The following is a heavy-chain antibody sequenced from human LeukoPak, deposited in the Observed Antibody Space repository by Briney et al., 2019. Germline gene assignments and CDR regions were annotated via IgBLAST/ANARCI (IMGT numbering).Heavy chain of an antibody. V-gene: IGHV3-21*01. D-gene: IGHD3-10*01. Sequence: GGSLRLSCAASGFTFSSYSMNWVRQAPGKGLEWVSSISSSSYIYYADSVKGGFTISRDNAKNSLYLQMNSLRAEDTAVYYCATDVLYYYGSGSSAGWFDPWGQGTLVTVSS. CDR2: ISSSSYI. CDR1: GFTFSSYS. CDR3: ATDVLYYYGSGSSAGWFDP. J-gene: IGHJ5*02.